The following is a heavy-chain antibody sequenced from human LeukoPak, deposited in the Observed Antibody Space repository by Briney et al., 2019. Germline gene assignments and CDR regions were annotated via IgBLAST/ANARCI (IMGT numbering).Heavy chain of an antibody. CDR2: IYYSGST. CDR1: GGSISSYY. D-gene: IGHD3-10*01. Sequence: PSETLSLTCTVSGGSISSYYWSWIRQPPGKGLEWIGYIYYSGSTNYNPSLKGRVTISVDTSKNQFSLKLSSVTAADTAVYYCARGGSWFGELAGWFDPWGQGTLVTVSS. J-gene: IGHJ5*02. CDR3: ARGGSWFGELAGWFDP. V-gene: IGHV4-59*01.